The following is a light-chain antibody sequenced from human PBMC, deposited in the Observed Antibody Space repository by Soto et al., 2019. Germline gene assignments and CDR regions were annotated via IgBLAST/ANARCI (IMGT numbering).Light chain of an antibody. V-gene: IGKV3-15*01. CDR1: QGVTTN. CDR2: DVS. Sequence: EIVLTQSPATLSVSPGERATLSCRAAQGVTTNFAWYQQKSGQSPRLLIYDVSNRATGVQARFSGSGSETDFTLTIRGLRSEDPAVYFCQQYNNWPFSFGQGTRLEIK. CDR3: QQYNNWPFS. J-gene: IGKJ5*01.